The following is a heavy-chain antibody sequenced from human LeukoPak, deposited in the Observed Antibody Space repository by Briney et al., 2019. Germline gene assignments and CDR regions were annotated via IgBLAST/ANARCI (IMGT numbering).Heavy chain of an antibody. CDR3: ARGRYCSADICSGGDAFDI. D-gene: IGHD2-15*01. V-gene: IGHV4-4*07. CDR2: IYTRGST. CDR1: GGSINNYY. J-gene: IGHJ3*02. Sequence: SETLSLTCTVPGGSINNYYWSWIRQPAGKGLEWIGRIYTRGSTNYNPSLESRVTMSVDTSKNQFSLKLSSVTAADTAVYYCARGRYCSADICSGGDAFDIWGQGTMVSVSS.